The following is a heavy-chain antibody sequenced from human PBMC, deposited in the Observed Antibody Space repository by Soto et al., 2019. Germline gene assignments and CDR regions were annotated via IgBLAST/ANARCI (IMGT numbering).Heavy chain of an antibody. CDR1: GFSLSTSGVG. CDR3: ARPYSYGYKRDY. Sequence: QITLKESGPTLVKPTQTLTLTCTFSGFSLSTSGVGVGWIRQPPGKALEWLALIYWDDDKRYSPSLKSRLTITKDTSKNQVVLTMTNMDPVDTATYYCARPYSYGYKRDYWGQGTLVTVSS. D-gene: IGHD5-18*01. CDR2: IYWDDDK. V-gene: IGHV2-5*02. J-gene: IGHJ4*02.